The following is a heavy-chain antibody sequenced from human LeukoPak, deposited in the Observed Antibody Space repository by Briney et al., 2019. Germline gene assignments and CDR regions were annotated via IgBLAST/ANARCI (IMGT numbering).Heavy chain of an antibody. J-gene: IGHJ4*02. CDR3: ARVGYSSGWYFDY. D-gene: IGHD6-19*01. CDR1: GFSFSSYS. V-gene: IGHV3-21*01. CDR2: ISGSSRYT. Sequence: TGGSLRLSCAASGFSFSSYSIDWVRQAPGKGRDGVSSISGSSRYTHHADSVKGRFTISRDNAKNSVFLQMNSLRAEDTAVYYCARVGYSSGWYFDYWGRGTLVTVSS.